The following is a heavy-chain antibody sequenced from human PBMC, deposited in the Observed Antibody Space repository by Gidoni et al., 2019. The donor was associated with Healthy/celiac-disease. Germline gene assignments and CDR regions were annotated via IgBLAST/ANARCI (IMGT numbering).Heavy chain of an antibody. V-gene: IGHV1-69*06. D-gene: IGHD2-21*02. CDR3: ARAVVVTAESYYYYGMDV. J-gene: IGHJ6*02. CDR2: IIPIFGTA. Sequence: QVQLVQSGAEVKKPGSSVKVSCKASGGTFSSYAISWVRQAPGQGLEWMGGIIPIFGTANYAQKFQGRVTITADKSTSTAYMELSSLRSEDTAVYYCARAVVVTAESYYYYGMDVWGQGTTVTVSS. CDR1: GGTFSSYA.